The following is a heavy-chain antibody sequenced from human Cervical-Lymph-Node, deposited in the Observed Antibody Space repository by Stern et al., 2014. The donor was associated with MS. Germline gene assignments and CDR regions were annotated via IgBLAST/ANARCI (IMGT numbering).Heavy chain of an antibody. D-gene: IGHD2-15*01. CDR3: AVRYCSGGRCYSVPDV. CDR2: INPSGAT. Sequence: VQLVESGSEVKKPGASVKVSCKASEYTHNNYLIHWVRQAPGQRLDWMGVINPSGATNNAQKVQDRVTMTTDASTTTFYMELSRLRSEDTAVYYCAVRYCSGGRCYSVPDVWGQGTTVIVSS. V-gene: IGHV1-46*02. CDR1: EYTHNNYL. J-gene: IGHJ6*02.